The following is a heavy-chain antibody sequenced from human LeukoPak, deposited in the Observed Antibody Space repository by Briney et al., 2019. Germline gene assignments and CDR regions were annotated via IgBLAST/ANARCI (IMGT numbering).Heavy chain of an antibody. V-gene: IGHV3-7*03. CDR2: IKQDGSEK. CDR3: ARDLGRAAAVGFDP. Sequence: GGSLRLSCAASGFTFSSYWMSWVRQAPGKGLEWVANIKQDGSEKYYVDSVKGRFTTSRDNAKNSLYLQMNSLRAEDTAVYYCARDLGRAAAVGFDPWGQGTLVTVSS. D-gene: IGHD6-13*01. J-gene: IGHJ5*02. CDR1: GFTFSSYW.